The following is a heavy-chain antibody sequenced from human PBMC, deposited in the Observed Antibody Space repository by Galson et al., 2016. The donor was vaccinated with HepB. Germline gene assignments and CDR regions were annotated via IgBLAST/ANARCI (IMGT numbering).Heavy chain of an antibody. Sequence: VKVSGKASGYTFTSYYIHWVRQAPGQGLEWMGIINPSAGTTSYAQRFQGRITMTRDKSTNTVYMELSSLRSEDTAVYYCARPGHDYGGHWGRPLIYYYGMDVWGQGTTVTVSS. D-gene: IGHD4/OR15-4a*01. CDR2: INPSAGTT. V-gene: IGHV1-46*01. J-gene: IGHJ6*02. CDR1: GYTFTSYY. CDR3: ARPGHDYGGHWGRPLIYYYGMDV.